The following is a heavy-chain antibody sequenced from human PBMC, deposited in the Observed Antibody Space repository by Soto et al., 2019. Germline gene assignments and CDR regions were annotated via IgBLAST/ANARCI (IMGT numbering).Heavy chain of an antibody. CDR3: AKEKDRIFDY. CDR1: GFTFDDHT. CDR2: ITWDAGSA. Sequence: PGGSLRLSCAGSGFTFDDHTMHWVRQAPGKGLEWVSLITWDAGSAFYADSVRGRFTISRDNSKNSLYLQMSSLRTEDPALYYCAKEKDRIFDYWGRGTPVTVSS. V-gene: IGHV3-43*01. J-gene: IGHJ4*02.